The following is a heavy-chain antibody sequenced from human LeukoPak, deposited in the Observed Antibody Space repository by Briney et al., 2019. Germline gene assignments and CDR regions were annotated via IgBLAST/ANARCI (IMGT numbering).Heavy chain of an antibody. J-gene: IGHJ4*02. CDR2: INNDGVST. Sequence: PGGSLRLSCATSGFTLSSYWMHWVRQVPGKGLEWLSRINNDGVSTSYADSVKGRFTISRDNSKNTLYLQMNSLRAEDTAVYYCAKGETAAGTRGYFDYWGQGTLVTVSS. D-gene: IGHD6-13*01. V-gene: IGHV3-74*01. CDR1: GFTLSSYW. CDR3: AKGETAAGTRGYFDY.